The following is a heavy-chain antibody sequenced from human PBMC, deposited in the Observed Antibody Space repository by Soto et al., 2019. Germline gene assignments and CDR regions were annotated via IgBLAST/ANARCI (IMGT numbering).Heavy chain of an antibody. CDR3: AGGGDGDY. CDR1: GYGFTTYG. CDR2: ISAHNGNT. V-gene: IGHV1-18*01. J-gene: IGHJ4*02. Sequence: QIHLVQSGAEVKKPGASVKVSCKGSGYGFTTYGITWVRQAPGQGLEWMAWISAHNGNTNYAQKPQGRVPVDQDTSTSTAYLELRSLGSDDTAVYYRAGGGDGDYWGQGALVTVSS. D-gene: IGHD3-16*01.